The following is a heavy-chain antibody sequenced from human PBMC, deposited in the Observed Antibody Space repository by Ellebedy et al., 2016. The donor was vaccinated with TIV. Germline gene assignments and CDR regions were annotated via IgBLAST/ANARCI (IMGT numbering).Heavy chain of an antibody. CDR2: IYYSGGT. V-gene: IGHV4-59*12. Sequence: SETLSLTXTVSGGSMTSFHWSWIRQPPGKGLEWIGYIYYSGGTKYNPSLESRVTISLDTSKNQFSLQLNSVTGADTALYFCARGPSDGTGYYYPHWGQGTLVIVSS. J-gene: IGHJ4*02. CDR3: ARGPSDGTGYYYPH. D-gene: IGHD3-22*01. CDR1: GGSMTSFH.